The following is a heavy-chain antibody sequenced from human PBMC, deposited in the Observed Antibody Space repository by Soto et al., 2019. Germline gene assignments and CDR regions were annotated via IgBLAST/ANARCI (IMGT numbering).Heavy chain of an antibody. CDR3: ARSIVVVTALDY. CDR1: GYTFTSYA. V-gene: IGHV1-3*05. D-gene: IGHD2-21*02. CDR2: SNAGNGNT. Sequence: VQLVQSGAEEKKPGASVKVSCKASGYTFTSYAMHWVRQAPGQRLEWMGWSNAGNGNTKYSQKFQGRVTITRDTSASTAYMELSSLRSEDTAVYYCARSIVVVTALDYWGQGTLVTVSS. J-gene: IGHJ4*02.